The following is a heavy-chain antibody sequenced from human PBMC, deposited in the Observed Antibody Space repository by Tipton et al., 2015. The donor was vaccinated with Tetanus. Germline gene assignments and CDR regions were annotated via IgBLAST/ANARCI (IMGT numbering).Heavy chain of an antibody. J-gene: IGHJ3*01. CDR2: ISYDGSKN. D-gene: IGHD1-7*01. CDR3: AKEGAGTTYDAFHF. Sequence: SLRLSCAASGFTFSSYGMHWVRQAPGKGLEWVAVISYDGSKNLYADSVKGRFTISRDNSKKTLYLQMNNLRAEDTAVYYCAKEGAGTTYDAFHFWGQGTMVTVSS. CDR1: GFTFSSYG. V-gene: IGHV3-30*18.